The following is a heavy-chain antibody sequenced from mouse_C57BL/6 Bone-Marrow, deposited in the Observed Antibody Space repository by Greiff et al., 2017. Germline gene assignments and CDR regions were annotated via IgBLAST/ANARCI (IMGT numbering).Heavy chain of an antibody. Sequence: QVQLQQPGAELVKPGASVKLSCKASGYTFTSYWMHWVKQRPGRGLEWIGRIDPNSGGTKYNEKFKSKATLTVDKPSSTAYMQLSSLTSEDSAVYYCARGSYYYGSSSYWYFDVWGTGTTVTVSS. CDR3: ARGSYYYGSSSYWYFDV. V-gene: IGHV1-72*01. J-gene: IGHJ1*03. D-gene: IGHD1-1*01. CDR2: IDPNSGGT. CDR1: GYTFTSYW.